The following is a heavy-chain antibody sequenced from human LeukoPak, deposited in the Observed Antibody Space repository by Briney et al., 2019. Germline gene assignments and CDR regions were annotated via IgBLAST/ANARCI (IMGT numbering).Heavy chain of an antibody. V-gene: IGHV3-7*01. J-gene: IGHJ6*02. D-gene: IGHD3-16*01. CDR2: IKQDGSEK. CDR1: EFTFSSYW. CDR3: ATTSYYYGMNV. Sequence: GGSLRLSCAASEFTFSSYWMSWVRQAPGKGLEWVANIKQDGSEKYYVDSVKGRFTISRDNAKNSLYLQMNSLRAEDTAVYYCATTSYYYGMNVWGQGTTVTVSS.